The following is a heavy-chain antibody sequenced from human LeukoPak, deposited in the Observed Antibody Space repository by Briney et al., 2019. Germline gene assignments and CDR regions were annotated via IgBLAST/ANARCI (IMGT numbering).Heavy chain of an antibody. CDR3: AKDRGPTTVQSVTDF. V-gene: IGHV3-23*01. J-gene: IGHJ4*02. Sequence: PGGSLRLSCIASGFTFSTYAMSWARRAPGKGLGWVSVINGRGDNTYYADSVKGRFTISRDNSKNTLYLQMNSLTAEDTALYYCAKDRGPTTVQSVTDFWGQGSLVTVSS. CDR1: GFTFSTYA. D-gene: IGHD4-17*01. CDR2: INGRGDNT.